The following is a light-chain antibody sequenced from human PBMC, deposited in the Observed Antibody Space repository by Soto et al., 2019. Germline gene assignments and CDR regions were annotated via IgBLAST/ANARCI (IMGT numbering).Light chain of an antibody. CDR3: LQHSTYPFT. Sequence: DIQMTQSPPSLSASAGDRVTITCRASQGVRNSLDWYQQKPGKAPQRVIYEIYNLQSGVPSRFGGSGSGTVFTLTISSLQPEDSATYFCLQHSTYPFTFGPGTKVQIK. J-gene: IGKJ3*01. CDR1: QGVRNS. CDR2: EIY. V-gene: IGKV1-17*01.